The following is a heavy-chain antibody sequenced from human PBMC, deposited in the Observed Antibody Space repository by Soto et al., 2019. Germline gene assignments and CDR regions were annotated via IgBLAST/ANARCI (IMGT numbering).Heavy chain of an antibody. D-gene: IGHD3-9*01. V-gene: IGHV1-2*02. J-gene: IGHJ6*02. CDR2: INPNSGDT. CDR1: GYIFTGYH. Sequence: ASVKVSCKASGYIFTGYHIHWVRQAPGRGLEWMGWINPNSGDTEYAQNFQGRVAMTRDTSFNLVYMEMSGLMSDDTAVYYCARDARGTRGFDEMDIWGQGTTVTVSS. CDR3: ARDARGTRGFDEMDI.